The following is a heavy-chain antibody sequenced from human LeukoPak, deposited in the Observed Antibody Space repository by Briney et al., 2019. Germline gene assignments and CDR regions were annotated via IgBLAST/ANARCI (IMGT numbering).Heavy chain of an antibody. D-gene: IGHD2-8*02. CDR1: GYTFTGYY. CDR2: INPNSGGT. J-gene: IGHJ3*02. Sequence: ASVKVSCKASGYTFTGYYMHWVRQAPGQGLEWMGWINPNSGGTNYAQKFQGRVTMTRDTSISTAYMELSRLRSDDTAVYYCARDQSRWVVFNLQDDAFDIWGQGTMVTVSS. CDR3: ARDQSRWVVFNLQDDAFDI. V-gene: IGHV1-2*02.